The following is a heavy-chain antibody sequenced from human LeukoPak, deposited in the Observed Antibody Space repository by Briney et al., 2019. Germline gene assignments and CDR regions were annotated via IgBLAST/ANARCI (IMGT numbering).Heavy chain of an antibody. D-gene: IGHD3-3*01. CDR3: ARSSGFGVVNVWSALWFDP. Sequence: SVKVSCKASGGTFSSYAISWVRQAPGQGLEWMGRIIPIFGTANYAQKFQGRVTITTDESTSTAYMELSSLRSEDTAVYYCARSSGFGVVNVWSALWFDPWGQGTLVTVSS. CDR1: GGTFSSYA. J-gene: IGHJ5*02. V-gene: IGHV1-69*05. CDR2: IIPIFGTA.